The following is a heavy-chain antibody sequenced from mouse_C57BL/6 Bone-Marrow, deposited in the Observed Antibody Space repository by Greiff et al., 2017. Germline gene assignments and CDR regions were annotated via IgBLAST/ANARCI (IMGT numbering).Heavy chain of an antibody. J-gene: IGHJ2*01. D-gene: IGHD2-1*01. V-gene: IGHV1-59*01. Sequence: QVQLQQPGAELVRPGTSVKLSCKASGYTFTSYWMPWVKQRPGQGLEWIGVIDPSDSYTNYNQKFKGKATLTVDTASSTAYMQLSSLTSEDSAVYYCARNYRDFDYWGQGTTLTVSS. CDR1: GYTFTSYW. CDR3: ARNYRDFDY. CDR2: IDPSDSYT.